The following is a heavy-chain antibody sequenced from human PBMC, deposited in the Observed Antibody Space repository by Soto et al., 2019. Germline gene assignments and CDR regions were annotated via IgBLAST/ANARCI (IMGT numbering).Heavy chain of an antibody. CDR1: GYSFTNYG. V-gene: IGHV1-18*01. CDR3: ARDSFNYDFWSGYYAFDY. CDR2: ISAYNGNT. D-gene: IGHD3-3*01. Sequence: QVQLVQSGPVVKKPGASVKVSCKASGYSFTNYGISWVRQGPGQGLEWMGWISAYNGNTNYAQKVQGRVSVTTDTTTSTGYMELRSLRSDDTAVDYCARDSFNYDFWSGYYAFDYWGQGTLVTVSS. J-gene: IGHJ4*02.